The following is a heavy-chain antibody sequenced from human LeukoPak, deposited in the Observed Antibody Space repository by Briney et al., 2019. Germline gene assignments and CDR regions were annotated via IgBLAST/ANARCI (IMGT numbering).Heavy chain of an antibody. V-gene: IGHV1-8*03. J-gene: IGHJ5*02. CDR3: ARGAVKRWLSPHYWFDP. CDR1: GYTFTSYG. Sequence: ASVRVSCKASGYTFTSYGINWVRQATGQGLEWMGWMNPNSGNTGYAQKFQGRVTITRNTSISTAYMELSSLRSEDTAVYYCARGAVKRWLSPHYWFDPWGQGTLVTVSS. CDR2: MNPNSGNT. D-gene: IGHD5-24*01.